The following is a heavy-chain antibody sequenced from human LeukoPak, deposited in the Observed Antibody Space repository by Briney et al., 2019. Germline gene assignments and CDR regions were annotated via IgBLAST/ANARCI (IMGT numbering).Heavy chain of an antibody. CDR1: GGSISSYY. Sequence: PSETLSLTCTVSGGSISSYYWSWIRQPPGKGLEWIGSIYHSGSTYYNPSLKSRVTITVDTSKNQFSLKLNSVTAADTAVYYCARVPHGETIFGVVLYWFDPWGQGILVTVSS. V-gene: IGHV4-59*08. D-gene: IGHD3-3*01. CDR2: IYHSGST. J-gene: IGHJ5*02. CDR3: ARVPHGETIFGVVLYWFDP.